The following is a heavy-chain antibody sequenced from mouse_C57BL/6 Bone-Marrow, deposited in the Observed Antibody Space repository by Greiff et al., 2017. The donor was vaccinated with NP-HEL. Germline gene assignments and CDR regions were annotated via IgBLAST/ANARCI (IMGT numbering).Heavy chain of an antibody. V-gene: IGHV1-80*01. J-gene: IGHJ3*01. Sequence: VQLKQSGAELVKPGASVKISCKASGYEFSNYWMNWVKQRPGKGLEWIGQIYPGDGETNYNGKFKDKATLTADKSSSTAYMQLSRLTSEDSAVYFCARGAYWGQGTLVTVSA. CDR3: ARGAY. CDR2: IYPGDGET. CDR1: GYEFSNYW.